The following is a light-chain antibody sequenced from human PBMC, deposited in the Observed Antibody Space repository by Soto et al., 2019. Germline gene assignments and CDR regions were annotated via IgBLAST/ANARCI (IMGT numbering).Light chain of an antibody. Sequence: QSALTQPASVSGSLGQSITISCTGTTRDIAGYNYISWYQQLPGKAPKLMIYQVTIRPSGISNRFSGSKSGNTASLTTSGLQAEDEADYYCTSFSSSTSLYVFGTGTKLTVL. CDR2: QVT. J-gene: IGLJ1*01. V-gene: IGLV2-14*01. CDR1: TRDIAGYNY. CDR3: TSFSSSTSLYV.